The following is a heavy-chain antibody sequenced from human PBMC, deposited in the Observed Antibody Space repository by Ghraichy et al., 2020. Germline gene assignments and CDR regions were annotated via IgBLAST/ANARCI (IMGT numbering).Heavy chain of an antibody. CDR2: INSDGSST. CDR3: ARVGCSSTSCYPYYYYGMDV. V-gene: IGHV3-74*01. J-gene: IGHJ6*02. Sequence: GSLRLSCAASGFTFSSYWMHWVLQAPGKGLVWVSRINSDGSSTSYADSVKGRFTISRDNAKNTLYLQMNSLRAEDTAVYYCARVGCSSTSCYPYYYYGMDVWGQGTTVTVSS. CDR1: GFTFSSYW. D-gene: IGHD2-2*01.